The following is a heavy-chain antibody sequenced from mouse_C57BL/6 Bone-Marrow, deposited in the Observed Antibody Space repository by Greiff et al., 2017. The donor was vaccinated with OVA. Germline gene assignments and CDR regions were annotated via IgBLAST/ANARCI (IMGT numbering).Heavy chain of an antibody. D-gene: IGHD4-1*01. J-gene: IGHJ2*01. CDR3: ARDLGRYFDY. V-gene: IGHV5-4*01. CDR1: GFTFSSYA. Sequence: EVKLVESGGGLVKPGGSLKLSCAASGFTFSSYAMSWVRQTPEKRLEWVATISDGGSYTYYPDNVKGRFTISRDNAKNNLYLQMSHLKSEDTAMYYCARDLGRYFDYWGQGTTLTVSS. CDR2: ISDGGSYT.